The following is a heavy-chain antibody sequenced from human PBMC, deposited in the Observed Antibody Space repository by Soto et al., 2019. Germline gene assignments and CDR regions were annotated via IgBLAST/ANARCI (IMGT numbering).Heavy chain of an antibody. V-gene: IGHV3-48*02. Sequence: EVQLVESGGGLVQSGGSLRLSCAASGFTFSSYSMYWVRQAPGKGLEWVSYITSSSSTIYYADSVKGRFTSSRDNANNSLYLQMNSLRDEDTAVYYCARGRGYCSGISCYIDYWGQGILVTVSS. J-gene: IGHJ4*02. CDR3: ARGRGYCSGISCYIDY. CDR1: GFTFSSYS. CDR2: ITSSSSTI. D-gene: IGHD2-2*02.